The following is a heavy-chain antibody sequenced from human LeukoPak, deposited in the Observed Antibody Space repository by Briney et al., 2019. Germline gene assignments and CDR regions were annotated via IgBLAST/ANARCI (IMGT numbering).Heavy chain of an antibody. J-gene: IGHJ4*02. CDR3: ARDLTVWGSYEKEYYFDY. D-gene: IGHD3-16*01. V-gene: IGHV4-61*02. CDR1: GGSISSGSYY. Sequence: SETLSLTCTVSGGSISSGSYYWSWIRQPAGKGLEWIGRIYTSGSTNYNPSLKSRVTISVDTSKNQFSLKLSSVTAADTAVYYCARDLTVWGSYEKEYYFDYWGQGTLVTVSS. CDR2: IYTSGST.